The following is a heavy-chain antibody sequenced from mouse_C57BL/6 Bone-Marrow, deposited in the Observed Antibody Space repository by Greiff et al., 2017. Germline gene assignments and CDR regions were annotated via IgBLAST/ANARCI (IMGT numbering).Heavy chain of an antibody. Sequence: VKLMESGAGLMKPGGSLKLSCEATGFTFTGYWIGWVKQRPGHGLEWIGEIIPGSGSTNYKEKIKGKDTYTADTSPNTAYMQLSSLTTEDSAIYYCARPEDYWGQGTSVTVTS. CDR3: ARPEDY. J-gene: IGHJ4*01. CDR1: GFTFTGYW. CDR2: IIPGSGST. V-gene: IGHV1-9*01.